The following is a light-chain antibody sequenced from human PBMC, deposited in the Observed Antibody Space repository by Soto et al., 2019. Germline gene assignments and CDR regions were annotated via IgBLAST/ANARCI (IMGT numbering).Light chain of an antibody. J-gene: IGLJ2*01. V-gene: IGLV1-40*01. Sequence: QSVLTQPPSMSGAPGQRVVIPCTGSSSNIGADYDVFWYQQLPGTAPKLLIYTNINRPSGVPDRFSASKSGTSASLAITGLQAGDEADYYCQSYDSSLSGVVFGGGTKVTVL. CDR3: QSYDSSLSGVV. CDR1: SSNIGADYD. CDR2: TNI.